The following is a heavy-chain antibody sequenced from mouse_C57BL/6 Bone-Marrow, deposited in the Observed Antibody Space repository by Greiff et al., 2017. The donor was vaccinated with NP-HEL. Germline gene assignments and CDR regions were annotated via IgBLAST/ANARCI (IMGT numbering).Heavy chain of an antibody. CDR3: ARARGYYGNYFYAMDY. CDR2: INPSNGGT. D-gene: IGHD2-1*01. CDR1: GYTFTSYW. V-gene: IGHV1-53*01. J-gene: IGHJ4*01. Sequence: QVQLQQPGTELVKPGASVKLSCKASGYTFTSYWMHWVKQRPGQGLEWIGNINPSNGGTNYNEKFKSKATLTVDKSSSTAYMQLSSLTSEDSAVYYCARARGYYGNYFYAMDYWGQGTSVTVSS.